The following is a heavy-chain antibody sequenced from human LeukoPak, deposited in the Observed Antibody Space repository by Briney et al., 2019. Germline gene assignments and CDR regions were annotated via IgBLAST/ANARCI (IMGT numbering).Heavy chain of an antibody. CDR2: ISYDGSNK. V-gene: IGHV3-30*19. D-gene: IGHD1-26*01. Sequence: PGGSLRLSCAASGFTFSSYGMHWVRQAPGKGLEWVAVISYDGSNKYYADSVKGRFTISRDNSKNTPYLQMNSLRAEDTAVYYCARDSGSYIRSWYFDYWGQGTLVTVSS. CDR3: ARDSGSYIRSWYFDY. J-gene: IGHJ4*02. CDR1: GFTFSSYG.